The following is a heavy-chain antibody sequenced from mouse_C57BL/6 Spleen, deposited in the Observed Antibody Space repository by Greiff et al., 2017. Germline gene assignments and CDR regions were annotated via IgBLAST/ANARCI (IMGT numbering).Heavy chain of an antibody. CDR2: INPNNGGT. V-gene: IGHV1-26*01. CDR1: GYTFNDYY. D-gene: IGHD2-4*01. J-gene: IGHJ2*01. CDR3: ATHKEIYYEYDGDY. Sequence: VQLQQSGPELVKPGASVKISCKASGYTFNDYYMNWVKQSHGKSLEWIGDINPNNGGTSYNQKFKGKATLTVDKSSSTAYMELRSLTSEYSAVYYCATHKEIYYEYDGDYWGQGTTLTVSS.